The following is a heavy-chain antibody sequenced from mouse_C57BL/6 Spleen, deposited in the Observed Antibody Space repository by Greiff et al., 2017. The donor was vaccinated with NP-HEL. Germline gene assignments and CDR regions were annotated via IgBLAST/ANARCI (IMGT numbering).Heavy chain of an antibody. D-gene: IGHD1-1*01. Sequence: QVQLKESGAELARPGASVKLSCKASGYTFTSYGISWVKQRTGQGLEWIGEIYPRSGNTYYNEKFKGKATLTADKSSSTAYMELRSLTSEDSAVYFCARNDYGSSLGYFDVWGTGTTVTVSS. J-gene: IGHJ1*03. CDR1: GYTFTSYG. V-gene: IGHV1-81*01. CDR3: ARNDYGSSLGYFDV. CDR2: IYPRSGNT.